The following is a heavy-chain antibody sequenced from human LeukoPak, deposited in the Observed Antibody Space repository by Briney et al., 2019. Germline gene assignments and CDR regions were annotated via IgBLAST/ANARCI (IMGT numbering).Heavy chain of an antibody. Sequence: ASVKVSCKASGYTFTGYYMHWVRQAPGQGLEWMGWINPNSGGTNYAQKFQGRVTMTRDTSISTAYMELSGLRSDDTAVYYCARGLARQLVLCFQHWGQGTLVTVSS. CDR1: GYTFTGYY. D-gene: IGHD6-13*01. J-gene: IGHJ1*01. V-gene: IGHV1-2*02. CDR3: ARGLARQLVLCFQH. CDR2: INPNSGGT.